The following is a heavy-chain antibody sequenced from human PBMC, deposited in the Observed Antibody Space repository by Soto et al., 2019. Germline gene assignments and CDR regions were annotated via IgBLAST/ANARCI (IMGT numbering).Heavy chain of an antibody. J-gene: IGHJ4*02. CDR3: AGDRVYYYDNSGYYNFDY. Sequence: QVQLVESGGGVVQPGRSLRVSCAASGFTFSNYAMHWVRQAPGKGLEWVAVVSYDGSKQFYADSVEGRFTISRDSSNSTLYLHMDNLRDEDTAAYYCAGDRVYYYDNSGYYNFDYWGQGTLVTVSS. CDR1: GFTFSNYA. V-gene: IGHV3-30-3*01. CDR2: VSYDGSKQ. D-gene: IGHD3-22*01.